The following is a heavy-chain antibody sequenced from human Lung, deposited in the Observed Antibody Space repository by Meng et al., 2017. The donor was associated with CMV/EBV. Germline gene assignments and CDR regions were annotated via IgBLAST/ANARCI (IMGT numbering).Heavy chain of an antibody. D-gene: IGHD3-9*01. CDR1: GYTFTRYT. CDR3: AKTPRADWSVDY. J-gene: IGHJ4*02. V-gene: IGHV1-3*01. Sequence: QVQLVQSGAEVKKPGASVKVSCKVSGYTFTRYTMYWVRQAPGQRLEWMGWINAGNGNTKYSQKFQGRVTITRDTSARTAYMEVSSLRSEDTAVYYCAKTPRADWSVDYWGQGTLVTVSS. CDR2: INAGNGNT.